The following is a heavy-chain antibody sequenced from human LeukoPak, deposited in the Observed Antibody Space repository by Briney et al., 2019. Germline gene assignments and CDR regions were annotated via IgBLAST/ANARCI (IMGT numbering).Heavy chain of an antibody. Sequence: GGSLRLSCAASGFTFSSYGMHWVRQAPGKGLDWVAFIRYDGSNKYYADSVKGRFTISRDNSKNTLYLQMNSLRAEDTAVYYCAKVDYYDSSGQYYFDYWGQGTLVTVSS. V-gene: IGHV3-30*02. J-gene: IGHJ4*02. D-gene: IGHD3-22*01. CDR3: AKVDYYDSSGQYYFDY. CDR2: IRYDGSNK. CDR1: GFTFSSYG.